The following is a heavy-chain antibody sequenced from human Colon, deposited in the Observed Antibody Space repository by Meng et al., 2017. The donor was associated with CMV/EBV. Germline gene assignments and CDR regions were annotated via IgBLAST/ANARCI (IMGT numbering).Heavy chain of an antibody. CDR1: GLTFNGYG. J-gene: IGHJ4*02. D-gene: IGHD2/OR15-2a*01. Sequence: GGSLRLSCGASGLTFNGYGLHWVRQAPGKGLEWVAFIGSDGSIKRYSDSVKGRFTISRDNFRNTVILQMSSMKVEDTAVYYCARGQFLHYFDDWGRGTLVTVSS. CDR2: IGSDGSIK. V-gene: IGHV3-30*02. CDR3: ARGQFLHYFDD.